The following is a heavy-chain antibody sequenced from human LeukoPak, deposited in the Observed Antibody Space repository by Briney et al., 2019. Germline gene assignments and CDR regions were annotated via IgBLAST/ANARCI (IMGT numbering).Heavy chain of an antibody. V-gene: IGHV4-38-2*02. CDR1: GYSISSGYY. Sequence: SETLSLTCTVSGYSISSGYYWGWIRQPPGKGLEWIGSIYHSGSTYYNPSLKSRVTISVDTSKNQFSLKLSSVTAADTAVYYCARCSGDYGDYVGGVAYWGQGTLVTVSS. J-gene: IGHJ4*02. CDR3: ARCSGDYGDYVGGVAY. D-gene: IGHD4-17*01. CDR2: IYHSGST.